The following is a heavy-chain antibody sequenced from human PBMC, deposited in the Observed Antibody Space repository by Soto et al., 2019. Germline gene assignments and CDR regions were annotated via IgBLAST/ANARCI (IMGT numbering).Heavy chain of an antibody. CDR2: IKSDGTVT. Sequence: GGSLRLSCVVSGITFSTYRMHWVRQAPGKGLVWVSHIKSDGTVTHYTDSVRGRFIISRDNAKNTLFLQMNSLRAEDTAVYYCAREKYDFWSGYYLDYWGQGTLVTVSS. D-gene: IGHD3-3*01. J-gene: IGHJ4*02. V-gene: IGHV3-74*01. CDR3: AREKYDFWSGYYLDY. CDR1: GITFSTYR.